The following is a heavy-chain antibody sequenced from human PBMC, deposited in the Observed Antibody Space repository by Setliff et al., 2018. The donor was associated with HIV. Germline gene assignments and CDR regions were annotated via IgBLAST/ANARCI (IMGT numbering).Heavy chain of an antibody. J-gene: IGHJ1*01. V-gene: IGHV4-61*05. Sequence: ASETLSLTCIVSGGSISSSSYHWGWIRQPPGKGLEWIGYIHYSVSTNYNPSLKSRVTISIDMSKNQFSRKLGSVTAADTAVYYCERVPTSSWYVTTQRTKEYFHHWGQGTLVTVSS. D-gene: IGHD6-13*01. CDR1: GGSISSSSYH. CDR2: IHYSVST. CDR3: ERVPTSSWYVTTQRTKEYFHH.